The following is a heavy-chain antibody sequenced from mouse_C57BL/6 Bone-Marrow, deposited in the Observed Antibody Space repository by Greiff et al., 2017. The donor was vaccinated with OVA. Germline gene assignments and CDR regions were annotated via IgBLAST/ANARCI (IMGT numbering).Heavy chain of an antibody. D-gene: IGHD1-1*01. CDR1: GFNIKNTY. J-gene: IGHJ4*01. CDR2: IDPANDNT. Sequence: VQLQQSVAELVRPGASVKLSCTASGFNIKNTYMHWVKQRPEQGLEWIGRIDPANDNTKYAPKFQGQATMTADTFSNTAYLQLSTLSSEDTAVYCCARGNFGSSFYAMDYWGQGTSVTVSS. V-gene: IGHV14-3*01. CDR3: ARGNFGSSFYAMDY.